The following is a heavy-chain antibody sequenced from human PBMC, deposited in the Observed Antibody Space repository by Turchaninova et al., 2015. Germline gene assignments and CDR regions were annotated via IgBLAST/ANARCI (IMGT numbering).Heavy chain of an antibody. J-gene: IGHJ3*02. V-gene: IGHV5-51*01. CDR2: IYPGDSDT. Sequence: VKKSGESLKISCKGSGYSFNKQWIALVRQMPGKGLEWMGIIYPGDSDTRYRPSLQGQVTISADKSIATAYLQWSSLRASDTAIYYCVSGSRDLDIWGQGTMVTV. CDR1: GYSFNKQW. D-gene: IGHD1-26*01. CDR3: VSGSRDLDI.